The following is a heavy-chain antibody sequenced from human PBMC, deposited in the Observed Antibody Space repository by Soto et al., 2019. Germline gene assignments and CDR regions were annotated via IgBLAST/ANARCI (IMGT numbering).Heavy chain of an antibody. Sequence: QAQLQTSGPGLVKPSETLSLTCTVSSVSINSFTNHYCSWLRQPPGKGLEWVGYISKSGFTRYNPSLSSRVTLSVDTSKNQFSLKLSSVTAADTALYFCATQGFGKLHGLVDVWGHGTTVTVSS. CDR1: SVSINSFTNHY. D-gene: IGHD3-10*01. CDR3: ATQGFGKLHGLVDV. V-gene: IGHV4-59*08. CDR2: ISKSGFT. J-gene: IGHJ6*02.